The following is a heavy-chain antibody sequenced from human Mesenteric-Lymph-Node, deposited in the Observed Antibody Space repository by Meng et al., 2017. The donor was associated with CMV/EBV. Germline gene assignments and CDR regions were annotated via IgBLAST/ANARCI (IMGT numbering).Heavy chain of an antibody. CDR1: GYTFTSYG. J-gene: IGHJ6*02. CDR3: ARATYYDFWSGSRNYGMDV. V-gene: IGHV1-18*01. CDR2: ISAYNGNT. D-gene: IGHD3-3*01. Sequence: ASVKVSCKASGYTFTSYGISWVRQAPGQGLEWMGWISAYNGNTNYAQKLQGRVTMTTDTSTSTAYMELRSLRSEDTAVYYCARATYYDFWSGSRNYGMDVWGQGTTVTVSS.